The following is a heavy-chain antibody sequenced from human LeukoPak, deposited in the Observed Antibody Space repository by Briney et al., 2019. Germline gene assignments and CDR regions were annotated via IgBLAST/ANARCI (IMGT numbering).Heavy chain of an antibody. Sequence: SETLSLTCAVYGGSFSGYYWSWIRQPPGKGLEWIGEINHSGSTNYNPSLKSRVTISVDTSKNQFSLKLSSVTAADTAVYYCARASYDYVWGSYDYWGQGTLVTVSS. CDR2: INHSGST. CDR1: GGSFSGYY. D-gene: IGHD3-16*01. CDR3: ARASYDYVWGSYDY. J-gene: IGHJ4*02. V-gene: IGHV4-34*01.